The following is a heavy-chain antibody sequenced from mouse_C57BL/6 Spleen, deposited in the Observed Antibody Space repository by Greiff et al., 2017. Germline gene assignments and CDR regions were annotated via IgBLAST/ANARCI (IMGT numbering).Heavy chain of an antibody. Sequence: QVQLKQPGAELVRPGSSVKLSCKASGYTFTSYWMHWVKQRPIQGLEWIGNIDPSDSETHYNQKFKDKATLTVDKSSSTAYMQLSSLTSEDSAVYYCARELITTVVAFDYWGQGTTLTVSS. CDR1: GYTFTSYW. D-gene: IGHD1-1*01. CDR2: IDPSDSET. J-gene: IGHJ2*01. CDR3: ARELITTVVAFDY. V-gene: IGHV1-52*01.